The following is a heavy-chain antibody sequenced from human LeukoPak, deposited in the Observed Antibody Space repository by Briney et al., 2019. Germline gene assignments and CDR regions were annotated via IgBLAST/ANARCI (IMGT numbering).Heavy chain of an antibody. D-gene: IGHD2-15*01. CDR2: ISGSGGST. V-gene: IGHV3-23*01. J-gene: IGHJ4*02. CDR1: GFTFSSYG. Sequence: GGSLRLSCAASGFTFSSYGMSWVRQAPGKGLEWVSAISGSGGSTYYADSVKGRFTISRDNAKNSLYLQMNSLRAEDTAVYYCARDRARLYYFDYWGQGTLVTVSS. CDR3: ARDRARLYYFDY.